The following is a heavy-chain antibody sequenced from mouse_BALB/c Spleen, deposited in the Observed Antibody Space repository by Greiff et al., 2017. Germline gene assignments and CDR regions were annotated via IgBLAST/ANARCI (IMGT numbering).Heavy chain of an antibody. CDR3: ARDYYGTRFAY. D-gene: IGHD1-1*01. V-gene: IGHV5-6*01. CDR2: ISSGGSYT. J-gene: IGHJ3*01. Sequence: EVKLMESGGDLVKPGGSLKLSCAASGFTFSSYGMSWVRQTPDKRLEWVATISSGGSYTYYPDSVKGRFTISRDNAKNTLYLQMSSLKSEDTAMYYCARDYYGTRFAYWGQGTLVTVSA. CDR1: GFTFSSYG.